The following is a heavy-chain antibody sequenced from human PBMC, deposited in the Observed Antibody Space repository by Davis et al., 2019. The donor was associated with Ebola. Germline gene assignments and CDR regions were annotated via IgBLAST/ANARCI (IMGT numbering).Heavy chain of an antibody. CDR3: ARDLGSGFDFDF. J-gene: IGHJ4*02. Sequence: GESLKISCAASGFTFTNYGMTWVRQAPGKGLEWVSSISAGGTAPYYADSVKGRFTISRDNSKNTLSLHMDGLRADDTAIYYCARDLGSGFDFDFWGQGTLVTVSS. V-gene: IGHV3-23*01. D-gene: IGHD3-10*01. CDR1: GFTFTNYG. CDR2: ISAGGTAP.